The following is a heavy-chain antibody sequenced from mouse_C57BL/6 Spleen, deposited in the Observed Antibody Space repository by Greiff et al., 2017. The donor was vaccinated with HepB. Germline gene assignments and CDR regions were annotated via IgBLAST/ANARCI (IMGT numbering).Heavy chain of an antibody. V-gene: IGHV1-81*01. CDR1: GYTFTSYG. Sequence: QVQLKQSGAELARPGASVKLSCKASGYTFTSYGISWVKQRTGQGLEWIGEIYPRSGNTYYNEKFKGKATLTADKSSSTAYMELRSLTSEDSAVYFCARRDDYGYDGGFAYWGQGTLVTVSA. D-gene: IGHD2-2*01. J-gene: IGHJ3*01. CDR3: ARRDDYGYDGGFAY. CDR2: IYPRSGNT.